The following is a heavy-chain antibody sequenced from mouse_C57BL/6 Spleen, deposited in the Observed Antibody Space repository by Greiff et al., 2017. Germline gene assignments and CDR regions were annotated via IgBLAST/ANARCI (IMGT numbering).Heavy chain of an antibody. D-gene: IGHD3-3*01. CDR3: ARELGTGRAFDY. V-gene: IGHV1-4*01. CDR2: INPSSGYT. CDR1: GYTFTSYT. Sequence: QVQLQQSGAELARPGASVKMSCKASGYTFTSYTMHWVKQRPGQGLEWIGYINPSSGYTKYNQKFKDKATLTADKSSSTAYMQLSSLTSEDSAVYYCARELGTGRAFDYWGQGTTLTVSS. J-gene: IGHJ2*01.